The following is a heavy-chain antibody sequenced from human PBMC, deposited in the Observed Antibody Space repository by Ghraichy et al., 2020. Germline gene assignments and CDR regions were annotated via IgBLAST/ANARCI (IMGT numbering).Heavy chain of an antibody. D-gene: IGHD3-10*01. Sequence: LSLTCAASGFTFSNYAMTWVRQTPGRGLEWVSTISRSGDYIYCADSVKGRFSISRDNSKNTLYLQMNSLRAEDTAVYYCARKVLPIPGHFDHWGQGTLVTVSS. CDR2: ISRSGDYI. CDR1: GFTFSNYA. CDR3: ARKVLPIPGHFDH. V-gene: IGHV3-23*01. J-gene: IGHJ4*02.